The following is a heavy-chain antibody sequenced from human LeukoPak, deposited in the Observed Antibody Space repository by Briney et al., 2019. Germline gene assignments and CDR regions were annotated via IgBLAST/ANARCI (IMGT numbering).Heavy chain of an antibody. Sequence: GGSLRLSCAASGFTFSSYGMHWVRQAPGKGLEWVAVVWYDGSNKYYADSVKGRFTISRDNSKNTLYLQMNSLRAEDTALYHCARNNGMDVWGQGTTVIVSS. CDR3: ARNNGMDV. J-gene: IGHJ6*02. CDR2: VWYDGSNK. V-gene: IGHV3-33*01. CDR1: GFTFSSYG.